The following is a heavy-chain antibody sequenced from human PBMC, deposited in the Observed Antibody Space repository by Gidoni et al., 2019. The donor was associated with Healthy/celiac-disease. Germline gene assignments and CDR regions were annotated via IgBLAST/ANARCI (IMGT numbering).Heavy chain of an antibody. CDR1: GCSINSSSYY. V-gene: IGHV4-39*01. Sequence: QLQLQESGPGLVKPSETLSLTCTVSGCSINSSSYYWGWIRQPPGKGLEWIGSIYYSGSTYYNPSLKSRVTISVDTSKNQFSLKLSSVTAADTAVYYCARSDTAMPSYDYWGQGTLVTVSS. J-gene: IGHJ4*02. D-gene: IGHD5-18*01. CDR2: IYYSGST. CDR3: ARSDTAMPSYDY.